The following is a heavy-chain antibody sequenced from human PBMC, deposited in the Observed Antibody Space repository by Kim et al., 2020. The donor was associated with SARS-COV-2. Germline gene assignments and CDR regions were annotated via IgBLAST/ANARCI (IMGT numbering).Heavy chain of an antibody. V-gene: IGHV4-59*13. D-gene: IGHD3-3*01. J-gene: IGHJ4*02. CDR2: IYYSGST. CDR1: GGSISSYY. CDR3: AGDNHDFWSGSYYFDY. Sequence: SETLSLTCTVSGGSISSYYWSWIRQPPGKGLEWIGYIYYSGSTNYNPSLKSRVTISVDTSKNQFSLKLSSVTAADTAVYYCAGDNHDFWSGSYYFDYWGQGTLVTVSS.